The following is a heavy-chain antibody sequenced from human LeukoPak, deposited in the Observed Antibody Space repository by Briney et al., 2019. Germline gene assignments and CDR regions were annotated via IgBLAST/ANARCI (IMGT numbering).Heavy chain of an antibody. CDR2: ISASGDKT. CDR1: GFTFSSYA. CDR3: ARDLFEYGDYVGY. Sequence: QPGGSLRLSCAASGFTFSSYAMNWVRQAPGKGLEWVSGISASGDKTNYADSVKGRFTISRDNSKNTLYLQMNSLRAEDTAVYYCARDLFEYGDYVGYWGQGTLVTVSS. D-gene: IGHD4-17*01. V-gene: IGHV3-23*01. J-gene: IGHJ4*02.